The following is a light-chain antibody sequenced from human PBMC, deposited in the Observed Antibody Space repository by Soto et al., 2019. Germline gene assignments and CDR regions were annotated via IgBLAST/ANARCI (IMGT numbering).Light chain of an antibody. V-gene: IGKV1D-12*01. CDR2: GAS. CDR3: QQADSFPLT. CDR1: QDISTL. J-gene: IGKJ4*01. Sequence: DLQMTQSPSSVSASIEDTVTITCRASQDISTLLAWYQQKPGKAPKLLIYGASTLESGVPSRFSGRGSGTDFTLTISSLQPEDFATYFCQQADSFPLTFGGGTKVEIK.